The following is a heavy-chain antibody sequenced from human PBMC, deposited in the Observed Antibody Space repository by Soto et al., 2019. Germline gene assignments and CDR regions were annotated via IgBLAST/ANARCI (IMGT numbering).Heavy chain of an antibody. CDR3: VATIRDSFDI. Sequence: QVQLVESGGGVVQPGRSLRLSCIASTFIFRNCALHWVRQAPGRGLEWVAVISEDGSQERYADSLKGRFTISRDNSKNTLYLQINSLRLEDTAVYFGVATIRDSFDIWGQGTMVTVSS. D-gene: IGHD5-12*01. CDR1: TFIFRNCA. V-gene: IGHV3-30*03. J-gene: IGHJ3*02. CDR2: ISEDGSQE.